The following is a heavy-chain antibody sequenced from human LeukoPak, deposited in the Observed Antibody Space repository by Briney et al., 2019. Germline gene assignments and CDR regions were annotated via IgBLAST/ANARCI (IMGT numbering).Heavy chain of an antibody. V-gene: IGHV3-20*04. Sequence: GGSLRLSCAASGSTFNDYGMSWVRQAPGKGLEWVSGINWNGGRTGYADSMKGRFIISRDNAKNSLYLQVNSLRAEDTALYYCARNFGGGDSSGPYYWGQGTLVTASS. CDR1: GSTFNDYG. CDR2: INWNGGRT. CDR3: ARNFGGGDSSGPYY. D-gene: IGHD3-22*01. J-gene: IGHJ4*02.